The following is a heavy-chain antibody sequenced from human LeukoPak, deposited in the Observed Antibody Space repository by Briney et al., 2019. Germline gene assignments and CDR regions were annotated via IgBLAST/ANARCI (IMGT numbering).Heavy chain of an antibody. Sequence: PGGSLRLSCAASGFTLSSYGMHWVRQAPGKGLEWVADIWFDGNNKYYAGSAKGRFTISRDNSKNTLYLQMNSLRAEDTAVHYCARKGIAAAHYYFDYWGQGTLVTVSS. CDR1: GFTLSSYG. J-gene: IGHJ4*02. D-gene: IGHD6-13*01. V-gene: IGHV3-33*01. CDR2: IWFDGNNK. CDR3: ARKGIAAAHYYFDY.